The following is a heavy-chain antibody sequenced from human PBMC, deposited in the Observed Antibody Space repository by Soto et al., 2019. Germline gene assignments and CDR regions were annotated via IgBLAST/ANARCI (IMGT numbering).Heavy chain of an antibody. V-gene: IGHV4-34*01. CDR3: ARGRNSRASPKLFDY. CDR1: GGSFSGYY. Sequence: QVQLQQWGAGLLKPSETLSLTCAVYGGSFSGYYWSWIRQPPGKGLEWIGEINHSGSTNYNPSLKGRVTISVDTSKNQFSLKLSSVTAADTAVYYCARGRNSRASPKLFDYWGQGTLVTVSS. D-gene: IGHD3-22*01. CDR2: INHSGST. J-gene: IGHJ4*02.